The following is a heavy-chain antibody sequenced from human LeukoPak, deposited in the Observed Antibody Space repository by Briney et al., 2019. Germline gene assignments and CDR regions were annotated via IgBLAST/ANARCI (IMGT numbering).Heavy chain of an antibody. D-gene: IGHD3-3*01. CDR1: GYTFTSYG. J-gene: IGHJ4*02. CDR2: ISAYNGNT. CDR3: ARAYYDFWSGYPTDY. V-gene: IGHV1-18*01. Sequence: ASVKVSCKASGYTFTSYGISWVRRAPGQGLEWMGWISAYNGNTNYAQKLQGRVTMTTDTSTSTAYMELRSLRSDDTAVYYCARAYYDFWSGYPTDYWGQGTLVTVSS.